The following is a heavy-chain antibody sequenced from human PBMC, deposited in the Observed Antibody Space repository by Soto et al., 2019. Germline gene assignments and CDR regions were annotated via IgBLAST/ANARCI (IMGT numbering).Heavy chain of an antibody. V-gene: IGHV1-2*04. CDR3: VIQRGGVVY. Sequence: ASVKVSCKASGYSFTGNSMHWVRQAPGQGLEWLGWINPNNGGTNYAQKFQGWVTMTRDTSVSTAYMDLNRLKSDDTAVYYYVIQRGGVVYWDQGTLVTVSS. J-gene: IGHJ4*02. D-gene: IGHD3-10*01. CDR1: GYSFTGNS. CDR2: INPNNGGT.